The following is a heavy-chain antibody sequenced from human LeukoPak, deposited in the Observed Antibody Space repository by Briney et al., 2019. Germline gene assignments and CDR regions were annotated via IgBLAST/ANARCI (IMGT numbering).Heavy chain of an antibody. J-gene: IGHJ3*02. CDR2: INPNSGGT. Sequence: GASVKVSCKASGYTFTGYYMHWVRQAPGQGLEWMGWINPNSGGTNYAQKFQGRVTMTRDTSISTAYMELSRLRSDDTAVYYCARSLRGSGYYFDAFDILGQGTVVTVSS. D-gene: IGHD3-22*01. V-gene: IGHV1-2*02. CDR3: ARSLRGSGYYFDAFDI. CDR1: GYTFTGYY.